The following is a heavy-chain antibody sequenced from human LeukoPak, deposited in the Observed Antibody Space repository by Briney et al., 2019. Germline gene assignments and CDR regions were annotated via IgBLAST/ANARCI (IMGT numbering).Heavy chain of an antibody. CDR1: GHSFTSYW. CDR3: ARQRARGGNNTNYYFYYMDV. D-gene: IGHD1/OR15-1a*01. J-gene: IGHJ6*03. V-gene: IGHV5-51*01. CDR2: IYPDDTDA. Sequence: GESLKISCESSGHSFTSYWLAWVRQMPGRGLEWMGIIYPDDTDARYSPSFQGQVTISADKSIGTAYLQWSSLKASDTAIYYCARQRARGGNNTNYYFYYMDVWGKGTPVTISS.